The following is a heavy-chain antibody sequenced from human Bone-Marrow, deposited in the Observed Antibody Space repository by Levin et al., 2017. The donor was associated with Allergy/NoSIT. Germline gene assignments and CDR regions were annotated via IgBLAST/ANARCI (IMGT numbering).Heavy chain of an antibody. V-gene: IGHV1-2*06. CDR1: GFTFTIYD. Sequence: ASVKVSCKASGFTFTIYDIHWVRQAPGQGLEWVGRLNPNTGGTDSAQKFMGRVTMTRDTSTTTAFMELTRLGPDDTAIYYCARETIAAPPYNWFDTWGQGALVTVSS. CDR2: LNPNTGGT. CDR3: ARETIAAPPYNWFDT. D-gene: IGHD6-13*01. J-gene: IGHJ5*02.